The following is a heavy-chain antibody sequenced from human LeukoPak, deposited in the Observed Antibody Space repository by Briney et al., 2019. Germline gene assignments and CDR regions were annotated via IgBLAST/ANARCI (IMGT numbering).Heavy chain of an antibody. Sequence: GGSLRLSCAASGFTFSSYAMHWVRQAPGKGLEWVAVISYDGSNKYYADSVKGRFTISRDNSKNTLYLQMNSLGAEDTAVYYCARGDSSSSEYYYYYGMDVWGQGTTVTVSS. V-gene: IGHV3-30-3*01. J-gene: IGHJ6*02. D-gene: IGHD6-6*01. CDR2: ISYDGSNK. CDR1: GFTFSSYA. CDR3: ARGDSSSSEYYYYYGMDV.